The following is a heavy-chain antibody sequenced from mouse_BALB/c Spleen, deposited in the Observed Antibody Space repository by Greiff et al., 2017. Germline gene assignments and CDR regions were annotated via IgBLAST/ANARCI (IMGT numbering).Heavy chain of an antibody. CDR2: INPSTGYT. V-gene: IGHV1-7*01. CDR3: TRYDGYF. CDR1: GYTFTSYW. Sequence: VQLQQSGAELAKPGASVKMSCKASGYTFTSYWMHWVKQRPGQGLEWIGYINPSTGYTEYNQKFKSKATLTVDTSSSTAYMQLSSLTSEDSAVYYCTRYDGYFWGQGTLVTVSA. D-gene: IGHD2-3*01. J-gene: IGHJ3*01.